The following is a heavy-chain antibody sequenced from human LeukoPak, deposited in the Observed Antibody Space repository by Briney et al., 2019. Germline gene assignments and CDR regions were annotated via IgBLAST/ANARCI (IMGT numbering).Heavy chain of an antibody. CDR1: GFTFSNYY. D-gene: IGHD3-10*01. Sequence: PGGSLRLSCAASGFTFSNYYMSWIRQAPGKGLEWVSYISSSGTTMYYADSVKGRFIISRDNAKNSLFLQMNSLRAEDTAVYYCARERPRGARNFDYWGQGTLVTVSS. V-gene: IGHV3-11*01. CDR2: ISSSGTTM. CDR3: ARERPRGARNFDY. J-gene: IGHJ4*02.